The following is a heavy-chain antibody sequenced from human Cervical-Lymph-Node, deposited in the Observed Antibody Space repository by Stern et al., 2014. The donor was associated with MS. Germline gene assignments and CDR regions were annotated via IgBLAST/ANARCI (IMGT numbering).Heavy chain of an antibody. CDR2: IWYDGTSK. V-gene: IGHV3-33*01. J-gene: IGHJ4*02. CDR3: ARGLSYFDY. CDR1: GFTFSAHG. Sequence: VQLGESGGGVVQPGRSLRLSCAASGFTFSAHGMHWVRQAPGKGLEWVAVIWYDGTSKYYADSVKGRFTISRDNSKNTLYLQLNSLRVEDTAVFYCARGLSYFDYWGRGTLVTVSS.